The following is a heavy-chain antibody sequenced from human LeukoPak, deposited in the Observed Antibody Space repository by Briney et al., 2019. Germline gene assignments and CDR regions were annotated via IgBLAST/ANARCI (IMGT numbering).Heavy chain of an antibody. Sequence: ASVKVSCKASGYTFTGYYMHWVRQAPGQGLEWMGRINPNSGGTNYAQKFQGRVTMTRNTSISTAYMELSSLRSEDTAVYYCARVKSITMIVVVIPTYYFDYWGQGTLATVSS. D-gene: IGHD3-22*01. V-gene: IGHV1-2*06. CDR2: INPNSGGT. CDR3: ARVKSITMIVVVIPTYYFDY. CDR1: GYTFTGYY. J-gene: IGHJ4*02.